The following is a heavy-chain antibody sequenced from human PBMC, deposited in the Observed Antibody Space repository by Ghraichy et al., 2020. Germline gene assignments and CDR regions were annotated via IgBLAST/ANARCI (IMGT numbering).Heavy chain of an antibody. CDR1: GFTFGDFP. V-gene: IGHV3-49*03. CDR2: IRSKTYGATA. J-gene: IGHJ4*02. D-gene: IGHD4-11*01. Sequence: GGSLRLSCAASGFTFGDFPLSWFRQAPGKGLQWVGFIRSKTYGATAEYAASVKGRFTISRDDSKSTAYLQMNSLKTDDTAVYHCTRDLPPHDYSVDWGQGTLVTVSS. CDR3: TRDLPPHDYSVD.